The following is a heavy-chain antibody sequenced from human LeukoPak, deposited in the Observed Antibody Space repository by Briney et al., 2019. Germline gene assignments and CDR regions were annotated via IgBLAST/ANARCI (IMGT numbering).Heavy chain of an antibody. CDR1: GYTFTTCA. J-gene: IGHJ4*02. CDR3: ARVGPGYTSSWSDY. CDR2: INTDTGNP. V-gene: IGHV7-4-1*02. Sequence: ASVKVSCKASGYTFTTCAMNWVRQAPGQGLEWMGWINTDTGNPTYAQGFTGRFVFSLDTSVSTTYLQISSLKAEDTAVYFCARVGPGYTSSWSDYWGQGTLVTVSS. D-gene: IGHD6-13*01.